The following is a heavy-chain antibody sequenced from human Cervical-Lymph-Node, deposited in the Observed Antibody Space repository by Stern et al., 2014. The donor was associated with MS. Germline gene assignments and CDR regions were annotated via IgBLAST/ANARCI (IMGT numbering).Heavy chain of an antibody. Sequence: QVQLVQSGAEVKKPGSSVKVSCKASGGTFSSYAISWVRQAPGQGLEWMGGIIPIFGTANYAQKFQGRVTITADESTSTAYMELSSLRSEDTAVYYCARADLSLYDSSGYYYNGGYYGMDVWGQGTTVTVSS. CDR1: GGTFSSYA. CDR2: IIPIFGTA. V-gene: IGHV1-69*01. J-gene: IGHJ6*02. D-gene: IGHD3-22*01. CDR3: ARADLSLYDSSGYYYNGGYYGMDV.